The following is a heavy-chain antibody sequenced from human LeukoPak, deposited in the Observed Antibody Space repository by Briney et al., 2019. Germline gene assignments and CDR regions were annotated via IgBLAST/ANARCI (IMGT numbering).Heavy chain of an antibody. CDR2: IYYSGST. CDR1: GGPISSSSYY. V-gene: IGHV4-39*01. J-gene: IGHJ4*02. CDR3: ARHQSTFPFDY. Sequence: SETLSLTCTVSGGPISSSSYYWGWIRQPPGKGLKWVGSIYYSGSTYYNPSLKSRVTISADTSKNQFTLKLSSVTAADTADYYCARHQSTFPFDYWGQGTLVTVSS. D-gene: IGHD3-16*01.